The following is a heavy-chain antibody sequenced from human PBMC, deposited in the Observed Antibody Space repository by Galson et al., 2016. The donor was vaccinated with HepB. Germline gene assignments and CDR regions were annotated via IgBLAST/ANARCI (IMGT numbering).Heavy chain of an antibody. V-gene: IGHV4-59*01. CDR1: GASLSGYY. D-gene: IGHD1-26*01. CDR2: IYFTGTT. CDR3: ARLTPIVPVSTYFYHSMDV. J-gene: IGHJ6*02. Sequence: ETLSLTCTVSGASLSGYYWSWIRKPPGRELEWIGYIYFTGTTNYNPSLNSRLTLSIDMSRNQFSLRLISVTAADTATYYCARLTPIVPVSTYFYHSMDVWGQGTTVTVSS.